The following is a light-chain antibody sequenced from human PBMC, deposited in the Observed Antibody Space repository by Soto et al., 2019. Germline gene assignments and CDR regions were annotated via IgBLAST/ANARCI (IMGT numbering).Light chain of an antibody. CDR2: GAS. V-gene: IGKV3-15*01. CDR1: QSVSSN. J-gene: IGKJ2*01. Sequence: EIVMTQSPATLSLSPGERATLSCRASQSVSSNLAWYQQKPGQAPRLLIYGASARATGIPARFSGSGSGTEFTLTISSLQSEDFAVYYCQQYIYWHLTFGQGTKLEIK. CDR3: QQYIYWHLT.